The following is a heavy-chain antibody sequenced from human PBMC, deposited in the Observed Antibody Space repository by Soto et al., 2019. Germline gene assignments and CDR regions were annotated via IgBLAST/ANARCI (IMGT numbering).Heavy chain of an antibody. J-gene: IGHJ5*02. CDR2: IYYSGST. Sequence: PSLILSVTCSVACGSISGGGCCWSWIRQPPGKGLEWIGFIYYSGSTNYNPSLKSRVTISVDTSKNQFSLKLSSVTAADTAVYYCARGGVLRYFDWFALWGQGTLVTVPS. CDR3: ARGGVLRYFDWFAL. D-gene: IGHD3-9*01. V-gene: IGHV4-61*08. CDR1: CGSISGGGCC.